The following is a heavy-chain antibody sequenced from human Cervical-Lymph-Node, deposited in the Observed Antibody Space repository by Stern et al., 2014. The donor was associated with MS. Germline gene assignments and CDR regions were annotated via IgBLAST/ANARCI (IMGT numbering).Heavy chain of an antibody. V-gene: IGHV1-69*01. CDR2: IVTMFAKA. D-gene: IGHD3-10*01. CDR1: GGSFKSYA. CDR3: ARERSIHYPAFAP. J-gene: IGHJ5*02. Sequence: VHLVESGAEVKQPRYSLRVSCKASGGSFKSYAFNWLRQAPGQGLERKGYIVTMFAKANYARHFQGRVTVTADEATNTVYMELGCLASEDTAVCYCARERSIHYPAFAPWGQGTLVTVSS.